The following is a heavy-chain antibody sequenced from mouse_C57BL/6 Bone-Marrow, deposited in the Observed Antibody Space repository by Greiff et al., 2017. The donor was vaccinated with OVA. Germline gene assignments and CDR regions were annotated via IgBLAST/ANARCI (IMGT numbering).Heavy chain of an antibody. CDR1: GFSLTSYG. CDR3: DREGGYWYFDV. J-gene: IGHJ1*03. Sequence: QVQLKQSGPGLVQPSQSLSITCTVSGFSLTSYGVHWVRQSPGKGLEWLGVIWSGGSTDYNAAFISRLSISKDNSKSQVFFIMNSLQADDTAIYYCDREGGYWYFDVWGTGTTVTVSS. V-gene: IGHV2-2*01. CDR2: IWSGGST.